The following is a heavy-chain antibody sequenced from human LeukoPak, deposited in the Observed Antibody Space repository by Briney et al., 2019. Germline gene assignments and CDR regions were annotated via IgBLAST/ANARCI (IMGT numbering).Heavy chain of an antibody. Sequence: GFLRLSCTASGFPFIEYSMNWVRQAPGKGLEWISYIGIDSGNTKYADSMRGRFTISADKAKNSLYLQMNSLRVEDTAVYYCARDHNYAFDNWGQGTLVSVAS. CDR3: ARDHNYAFDN. J-gene: IGHJ4*02. CDR2: IGIDSGNT. CDR1: GFPFIEYS. D-gene: IGHD1-1*01. V-gene: IGHV3-48*01.